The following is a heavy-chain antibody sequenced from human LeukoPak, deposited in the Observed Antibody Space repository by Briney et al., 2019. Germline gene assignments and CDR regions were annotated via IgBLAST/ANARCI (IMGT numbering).Heavy chain of an antibody. D-gene: IGHD3-10*01. CDR3: ARAVKVRGVYYGMDV. CDR2: INPNSGGT. CDR1: GYTFTGYY. V-gene: IGHV1-2*04. J-gene: IGHJ6*02. Sequence: ASVKVSCKASGYTFTGYYMHWVRQAPGQGLEWMGWINPNSGGTNYAQKFQGWVTMTRDTTISTAYMELSRLRSDDTAVYYCARAVKVRGVYYGMDVWGQGTTVTVSS.